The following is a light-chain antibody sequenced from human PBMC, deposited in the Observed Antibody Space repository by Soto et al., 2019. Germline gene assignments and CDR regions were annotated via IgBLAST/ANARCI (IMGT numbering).Light chain of an antibody. CDR1: PGISSW. CDR3: QQANRFPLT. Sequence: QMAPAPSSVSASVGDRVTNTCRASPGISSWLAWYQQKPGKAPNLLIHTASSLQSGVPSRFSGSGSGTDFTLTISSLQPEDFATYYCQQANRFPLTFGGGTKVEIK. V-gene: IGKV1-12*01. J-gene: IGKJ4*01. CDR2: TAS.